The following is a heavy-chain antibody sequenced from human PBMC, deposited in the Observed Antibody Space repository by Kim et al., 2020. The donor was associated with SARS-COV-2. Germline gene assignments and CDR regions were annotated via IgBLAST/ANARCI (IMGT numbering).Heavy chain of an antibody. CDR1: GGSISSGGYY. D-gene: IGHD3-9*01. CDR2: IYYSGST. Sequence: SETLSLTCTVSGGSISSGGYYWSWIRQHPGKGLEWIGYIYYSGSTYYNPSLRSRVNISVDTSKNQFSLKLSSVTAADTAVYYCARGPLGYYDILTGPYYYYGMDVWGQGTTVTVSS. J-gene: IGHJ6*02. CDR3: ARGPLGYYDILTGPYYYYGMDV. V-gene: IGHV4-31*03.